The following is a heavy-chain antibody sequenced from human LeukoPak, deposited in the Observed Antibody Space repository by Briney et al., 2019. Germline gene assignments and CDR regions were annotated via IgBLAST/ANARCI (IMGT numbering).Heavy chain of an antibody. V-gene: IGHV3-30*18. J-gene: IGHJ6*03. CDR3: AKSQYSYGYSYYYYMDV. CDR1: GFTFSSYA. D-gene: IGHD5-18*01. Sequence: GGSLRLSCAASGFTFSSYAMSWVRQAPGKGLEWVAVISYDGSNKYHADSVKGRFTISRDNSKNTLYLQMNSLRAEDTAVYYCAKSQYSYGYSYYYYMDVWGKGTTVTVSS. CDR2: ISYDGSNK.